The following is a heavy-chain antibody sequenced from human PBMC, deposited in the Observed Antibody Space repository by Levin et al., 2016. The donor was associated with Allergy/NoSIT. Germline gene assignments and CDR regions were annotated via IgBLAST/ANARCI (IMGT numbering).Heavy chain of an antibody. CDR3: ARDLDPVGATHDAFDI. V-gene: IGHV3-33*01. J-gene: IGHJ3*02. D-gene: IGHD1-26*01. Sequence: VRQAPGKGLEWVAVIWYDGSNKYYADSVKGRFTISRDNSKNTLYLQMNSLRAEDTAVYYCARDLDPVGATHDAFDIWGQGTMVTVSS. CDR2: IWYDGSNK.